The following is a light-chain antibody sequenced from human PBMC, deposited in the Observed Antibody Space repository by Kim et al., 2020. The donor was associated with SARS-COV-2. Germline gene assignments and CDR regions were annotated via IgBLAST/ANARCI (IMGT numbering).Light chain of an antibody. CDR3: QAWDSSWV. Sequence: VSVSPGQTACITCSGDKLGDKYACWYQQKPGQSPILVFYQDSKRPSGIPERFSGSNSGNTATLTISGTQPMDEADYYCQAWDSSWVFGGGTKLTVL. V-gene: IGLV3-1*01. J-gene: IGLJ3*02. CDR1: KLGDKY. CDR2: QDS.